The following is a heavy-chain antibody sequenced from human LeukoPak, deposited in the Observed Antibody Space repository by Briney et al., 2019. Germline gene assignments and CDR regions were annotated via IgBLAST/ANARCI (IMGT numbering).Heavy chain of an antibody. CDR3: ARDHYGGNSFFDY. Sequence: SETLPLTCTVSGGSISSYYWSWIRQPPGKGLEWIGYIYYSGSTNYNPSLKSRVTISVDTSKNQFSLKLSSVTAADTAVYYCARDHYGGNSFFDYWGQGTLVTVSS. CDR2: IYYSGST. CDR1: GGSISSYY. V-gene: IGHV4-59*01. D-gene: IGHD4-23*01. J-gene: IGHJ4*02.